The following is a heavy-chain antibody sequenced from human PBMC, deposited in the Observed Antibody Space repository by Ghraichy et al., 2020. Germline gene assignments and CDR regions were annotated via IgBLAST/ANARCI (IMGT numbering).Heavy chain of an antibody. CDR1: GFTFSSYG. J-gene: IGHJ6*02. CDR3: AKSQSSGSYYRPFSYYYYYGMDV. D-gene: IGHD1-26*01. V-gene: IGHV3-33*06. Sequence: GGSLRLSCAASGFTFSSYGMHWVRQAPGKGLEWVAVIWYDGSNKYYADSVKGRFTISRDNSKNTLYLQMNSLRAEDTAVYYCAKSQSSGSYYRPFSYYYYYGMDVWGQGTTVTVSS. CDR2: IWYDGSNK.